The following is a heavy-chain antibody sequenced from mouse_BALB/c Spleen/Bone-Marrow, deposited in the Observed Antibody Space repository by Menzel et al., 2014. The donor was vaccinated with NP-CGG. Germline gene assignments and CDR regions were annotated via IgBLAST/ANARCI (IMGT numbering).Heavy chain of an antibody. CDR1: GYTFTSYW. J-gene: IGHJ4*01. D-gene: IGHD3-3*01. CDR2: IYPSDSYT. CDR3: TRGLGAMDY. Sequence: QVQLQKPGAELVRPGASVKLSCKASGYTFTSYWINWVKQRPGQGLEWIGNIYPSDSYTNYNQKFKDKATLTVDKSSSTAYMQLSSPTSEDSAVYYCTRGLGAMDYWGQGTSVTVSS. V-gene: IGHV1-69*02.